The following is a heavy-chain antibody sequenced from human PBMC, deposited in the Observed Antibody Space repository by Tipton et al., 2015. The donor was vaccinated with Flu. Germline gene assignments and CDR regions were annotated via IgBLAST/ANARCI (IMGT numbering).Heavy chain of an antibody. D-gene: IGHD6-13*01. CDR2: ISSSSSTI. V-gene: IGHV3-48*01. CDR1: GFTFSSYS. J-gene: IGHJ6*03. CDR3: ARVAYSSSWYPNYYMDV. Sequence: SLRLSCAASGFTFSSYSMNWVRQAPGKGLEWVSYISSSSSTIYYADSVKGRFTISRDNAKNSLYLQMNSLRAEDTAVYYCARVAYSSSWYPNYYMDVWGKGTTVTVSS.